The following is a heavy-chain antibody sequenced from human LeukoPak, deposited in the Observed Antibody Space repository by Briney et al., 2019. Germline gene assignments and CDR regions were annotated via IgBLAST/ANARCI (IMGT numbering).Heavy chain of an antibody. CDR3: ARDYYDSSSSPFDY. D-gene: IGHD3-22*01. CDR2: ISSTTTTI. V-gene: IGHV3-48*01. CDR1: GFTFSSYS. J-gene: IGHJ4*02. Sequence: GGSLRLSRAASGFTFSSYSMNWVRQAPGKGLEWVSYISSTTTTIYYADSVKGRFTISRDNANNSLYLQMNSLRAEDTAVYYCARDYYDSSSSPFDYWGQGTLVTVSS.